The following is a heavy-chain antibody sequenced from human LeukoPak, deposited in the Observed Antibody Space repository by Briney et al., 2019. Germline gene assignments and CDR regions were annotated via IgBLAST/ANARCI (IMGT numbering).Heavy chain of an antibody. D-gene: IGHD3-10*01. CDR3: ARDWMVRGEEPMDV. Sequence: PGGSLRLSCAASGFTFSSYWMSWVRQAPGKGLEWVANIKQDGSEKYYVDSVKGRFTISRDNAMNSLYLQMNSLRAEDTAVYYCARDWMVRGEEPMDVWGKGTTVTVSS. V-gene: IGHV3-7*01. CDR1: GFTFSSYW. J-gene: IGHJ6*03. CDR2: IKQDGSEK.